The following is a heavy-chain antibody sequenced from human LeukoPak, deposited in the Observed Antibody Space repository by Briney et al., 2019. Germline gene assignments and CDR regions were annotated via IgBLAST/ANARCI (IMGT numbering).Heavy chain of an antibody. CDR3: ARGLDDSSGYYADY. Sequence: ASVKVSCKASGYTFINYDINWVRQATGQGLEWMGWISAYNGNTNYAQKLQGRVTMTTDTSTSTAYMELRSLRSDDTAVYYCARGLDDSSGYYADYWGQGTLVTVSS. V-gene: IGHV1-18*01. D-gene: IGHD3-22*01. J-gene: IGHJ4*02. CDR1: GYTFINYD. CDR2: ISAYNGNT.